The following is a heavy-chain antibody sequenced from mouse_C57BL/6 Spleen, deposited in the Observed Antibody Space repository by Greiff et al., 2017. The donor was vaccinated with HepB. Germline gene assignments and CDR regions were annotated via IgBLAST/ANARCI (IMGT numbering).Heavy chain of an antibody. CDR2: INPYNGAT. D-gene: IGHD1-1*01. CDR3: ARGSSYVSFAY. Sequence: VQLQQSGPVLVKPGASVKMSCKASGYTFTDYYMNWVKQSHGKSLEWIGVINPYNGATSYTKKFKGKATLTVDKSSSTAYMGLNSLTSEDSAVYYCARGSSYVSFAYWGQGTLVTVSA. CDR1: GYTFTDYY. V-gene: IGHV1-19*01. J-gene: IGHJ3*01.